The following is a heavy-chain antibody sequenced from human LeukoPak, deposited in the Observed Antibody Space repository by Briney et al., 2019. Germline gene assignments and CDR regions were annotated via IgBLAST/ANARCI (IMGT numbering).Heavy chain of an antibody. D-gene: IGHD1-26*01. CDR2: IIPIFGTA. Sequence: ASVKVSCKASGGTFSSYAISWVRQAPGQGLEWMGGIIPIFGTANYAQKFQGRVTITADKSTSTAYMDLSSLKASDTAMYYCARSSGVGATTDYYYYYMDVWGKGTTVTVSS. J-gene: IGHJ6*03. V-gene: IGHV1-69*06. CDR1: GGTFSSYA. CDR3: ARSSGVGATTDYYYYYMDV.